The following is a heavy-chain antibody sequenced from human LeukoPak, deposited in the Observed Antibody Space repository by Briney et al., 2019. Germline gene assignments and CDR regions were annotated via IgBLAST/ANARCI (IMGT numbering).Heavy chain of an antibody. CDR3: ARANSGYYTIDY. J-gene: IGHJ4*02. V-gene: IGHV3-30-3*01. D-gene: IGHD3-3*01. CDR2: ISDDGSNK. Sequence: GGSLRLSCAASGFTFSTYAIHWVRQTPGKGLEWVAVISDDGSNKYYADSVKGRFTISRDNAKNSLYLQMNSLRAEDTAVYYCARANSGYYTIDYWGQGTLVTVSS. CDR1: GFTFSTYA.